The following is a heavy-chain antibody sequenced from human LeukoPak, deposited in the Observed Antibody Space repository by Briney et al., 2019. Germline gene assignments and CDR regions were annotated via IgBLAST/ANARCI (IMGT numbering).Heavy chain of an antibody. CDR2: ISAYNGNT. CDR1: GYTFTSYG. Sequence: ASVTVSCTASGYTFTSYGISWVRQAPGQGLEWMGWISAYNGNTNYAQKLQGRVTMTTDTSTSTAYMELRSLRSDDTAVYYCARTHWTTVTYDYWGQGTLVTVSS. J-gene: IGHJ4*02. V-gene: IGHV1-18*01. D-gene: IGHD4-17*01. CDR3: ARTHWTTVTYDY.